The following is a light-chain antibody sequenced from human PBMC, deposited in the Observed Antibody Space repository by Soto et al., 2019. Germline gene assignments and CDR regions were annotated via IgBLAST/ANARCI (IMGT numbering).Light chain of an antibody. CDR1: QGISIY. CDR3: QKYNGAPLT. J-gene: IGKJ4*01. V-gene: IGKV1-27*01. CDR2: DAS. Sequence: DIQMTQSPSSLSASVGDRVTITCRASQGISIYLAWYQQKPGKVPKLLIYDASTLQSGVPSPFSGSGSGTDFTLTISGLQPEDVATYYCQKYNGAPLTFGGGTKVEIK.